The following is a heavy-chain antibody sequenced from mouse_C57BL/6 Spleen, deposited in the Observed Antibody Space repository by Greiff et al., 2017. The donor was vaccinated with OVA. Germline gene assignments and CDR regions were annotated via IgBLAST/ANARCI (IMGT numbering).Heavy chain of an antibody. Sequence: QVQLQQSGPALVKPGASVKISCKASGYAFSSSWMNWVKQRPGKGLEWIGRIYPGDGDTNYNGKFKGKATLTADKSSSTAYMQLSSLTSEDSAVYFCARSGLGPAWFAYWGQGTLVTVSA. CDR2: IYPGDGDT. CDR1: GYAFSSSW. CDR3: ARSGLGPAWFAY. J-gene: IGHJ3*01. V-gene: IGHV1-82*01. D-gene: IGHD4-1*01.